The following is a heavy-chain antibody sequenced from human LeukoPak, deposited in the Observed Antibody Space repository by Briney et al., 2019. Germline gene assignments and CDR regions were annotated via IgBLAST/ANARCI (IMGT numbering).Heavy chain of an antibody. J-gene: IGHJ6*02. CDR3: AHSRARIRGYYGMDV. D-gene: IGHD3-3*02. CDR2: IYWNDDK. Sequence: SGPTLFHPTQTLTLTFTFSGFSLSTSGVGVGWIRQPPVKALEWLPLIYWNDDKRYSPSLKSRLTITKDTSKNQVVLTMTNMDPVDTATYYCAHSRARIRGYYGMDVWGQGTTVTVSS. V-gene: IGHV2-5*01. CDR1: GFSLSTSGVG.